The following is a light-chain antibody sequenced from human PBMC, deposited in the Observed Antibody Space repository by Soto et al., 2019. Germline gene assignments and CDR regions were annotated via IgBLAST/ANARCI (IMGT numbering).Light chain of an antibody. CDR1: QSVSNN. V-gene: IGKV3-11*01. Sequence: EIVLTQSPATLSLSPGERATLSCRASQSVSNNLGWYQQKPGQAPRLLIYDASNRATDIPARFSGSGSGTDFTITINSLEHEDFAVYYCQQRSNWPRTFGQGTKLEIK. CDR3: QQRSNWPRT. CDR2: DAS. J-gene: IGKJ2*01.